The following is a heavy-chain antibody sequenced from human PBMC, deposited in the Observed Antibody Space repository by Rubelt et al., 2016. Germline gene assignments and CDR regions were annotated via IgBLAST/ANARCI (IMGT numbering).Heavy chain of an antibody. CDR2: ISAYNGNT. CDR1: GYTFTSYG. J-gene: IGHJ4*02. V-gene: IGHV1-18*01. Sequence: QVQLVQSGAEVKKPGASVKVSCKASGYTFTSYGISWVRQAPGQGLEWMGWISAYNGNTNYAQKLQGVVTMTTDTSTSTACMALRSLGSDDTAVYYCARDTRYSSSSNFDYWGQGTLVTVSS. CDR3: ARDTRYSSSSNFDY. D-gene: IGHD6-13*01.